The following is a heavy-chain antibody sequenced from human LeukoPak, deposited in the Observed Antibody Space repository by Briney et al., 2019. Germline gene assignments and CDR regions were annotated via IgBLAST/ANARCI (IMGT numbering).Heavy chain of an antibody. CDR1: GFTFSSYW. CDR2: IKQDGREK. CDR3: ARGYSSASDAFDI. Sequence: PGGSLRLSCATSGFTFSSYWMSWVRQAPGKGLEWVANIKQDGREKYYVDSVKGRFTISRDNAKNSLYLQMNSLRAEDTAVYYCARGYSSASDAFDIWGQGTMVTVSS. D-gene: IGHD6-19*01. J-gene: IGHJ3*02. V-gene: IGHV3-7*01.